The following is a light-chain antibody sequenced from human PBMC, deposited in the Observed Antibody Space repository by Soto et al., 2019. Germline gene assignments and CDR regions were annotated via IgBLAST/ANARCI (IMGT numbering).Light chain of an antibody. CDR1: QTVYSW. CDR2: KAS. J-gene: IGKJ1*01. Sequence: DVQMTQSPSTLSASIGDRVTITCRAIQTVYSWLAWYQQKPGTAPKLLIYKASTLKSGVPSRFSGSGSGTEFTLTISSLQPDDFATYYCQHYNSYSEAFGQGTKVDIK. CDR3: QHYNSYSEA. V-gene: IGKV1-5*03.